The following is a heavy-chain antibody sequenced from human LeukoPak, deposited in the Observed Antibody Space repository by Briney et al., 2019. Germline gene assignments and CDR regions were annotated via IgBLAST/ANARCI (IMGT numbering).Heavy chain of an antibody. Sequence: QSGGSLRLSCAASGFTFSSYAMSWVRQAPGKGLEWVSAISGSGGSTYYADSVKGRFTISRDNSKNTLYLQMNSLRAEDTAVYYCAKDPGGWFTNIDYWGQGTLVTVSS. J-gene: IGHJ4*02. D-gene: IGHD6-19*01. CDR1: GFTFSSYA. CDR3: AKDPGGWFTNIDY. CDR2: ISGSGGST. V-gene: IGHV3-23*01.